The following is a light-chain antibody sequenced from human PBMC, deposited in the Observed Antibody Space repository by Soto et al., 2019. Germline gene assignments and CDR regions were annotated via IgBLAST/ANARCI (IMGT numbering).Light chain of an antibody. J-gene: IGKJ1*01. CDR2: DAS. CDR3: QQYNSSPWT. CDR1: QDISNY. Sequence: DIQMTQSPSSLSASVGDRVTITCQASQDISNYLNWYQQKPGKAPKLLIYDASSLESGVPSRFSGSGSGTEFTLTISSLQPDDFATYYCQQYNSSPWTFGQGTKVDIK. V-gene: IGKV1-16*01.